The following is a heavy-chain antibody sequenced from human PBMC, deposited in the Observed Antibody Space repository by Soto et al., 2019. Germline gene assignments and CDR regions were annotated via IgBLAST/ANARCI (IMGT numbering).Heavy chain of an antibody. J-gene: IGHJ4*02. D-gene: IGHD1-1*01. CDR2: IIPLFDKP. Sequence: QVQLVQSGAEVKKPGSSVKVSCKASGDTFSSYTISWVRQAPGLGLEWMGRIIPLFDKPNYAQKFQGRVTITPHKPTTTAFMELSSLRSEDTAVYFCARGSTEASQLFDYWGQGTLVTVSS. CDR3: ARGSTEASQLFDY. V-gene: IGHV1-69*08. CDR1: GDTFSSYT.